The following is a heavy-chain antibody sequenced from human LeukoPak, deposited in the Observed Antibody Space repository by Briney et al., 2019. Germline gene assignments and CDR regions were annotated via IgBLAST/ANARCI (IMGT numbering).Heavy chain of an antibody. D-gene: IGHD3-22*01. Sequence: GASVKVSCKASGGTFSSYAISWVRQAPGQGLEWMGRIIPIFGTANYAQKFQGRVTITTDESTSTAYMELSSLRSEDTAVYYCARAPHIYYDSSGYYDYWGQGTLVTVSS. J-gene: IGHJ4*02. CDR3: ARAPHIYYDSSGYYDY. CDR2: IIPIFGTA. V-gene: IGHV1-69*05. CDR1: GGTFSSYA.